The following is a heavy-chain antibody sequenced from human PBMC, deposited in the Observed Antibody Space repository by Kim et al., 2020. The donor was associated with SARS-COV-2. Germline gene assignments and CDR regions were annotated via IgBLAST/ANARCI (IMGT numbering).Heavy chain of an antibody. J-gene: IGHJ6*02. CDR1: GFTFSSYS. Sequence: GGSLRLSCAASGFTFSSYSMNWVRQAPGKGLEWVSSISSSSSYIYYADSVKGRFTISRDNAKNSLYLQMNSLRAEDTAVYYCARDSSYSNYAAHDYYYYYGMDVWGQGTTVTVSS. D-gene: IGHD4-4*01. CDR3: ARDSSYSNYAAHDYYYYYGMDV. CDR2: ISSSSSYI. V-gene: IGHV3-21*01.